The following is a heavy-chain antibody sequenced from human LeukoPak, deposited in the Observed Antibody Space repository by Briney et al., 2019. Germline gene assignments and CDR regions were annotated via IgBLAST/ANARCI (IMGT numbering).Heavy chain of an antibody. Sequence: ASVKVSCKASGYTFTANYMHWVRQAPGQGLEWMGWINPNSGGTNYAQKFQGRVTMTRDTSISTAYMELSRLRSDDTAVYYCANGPEIAATNYYYYYMDVWGKGTTVTVSS. V-gene: IGHV1-2*02. J-gene: IGHJ6*03. CDR2: INPNSGGT. CDR1: GYTFTANY. CDR3: ANGPEIAATNYYYYYMDV. D-gene: IGHD2-15*01.